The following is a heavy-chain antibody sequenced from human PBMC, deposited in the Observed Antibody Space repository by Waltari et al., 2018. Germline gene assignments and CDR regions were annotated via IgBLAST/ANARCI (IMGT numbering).Heavy chain of an antibody. Sequence: QVQLQQWGAGLLKPSDTLSPTCAVYGGSLSHYYRSWIRQPPGKGLEWIGEIDQSGRTKYNPSLKSRVIISLDTSKNQFSLRLRSVTAADTAIYFCARPMWCSSTTCSGPMDVWGQGTTATVSS. J-gene: IGHJ6*02. CDR1: GGSLSHYY. V-gene: IGHV4-34*01. CDR2: IDQSGRT. CDR3: ARPMWCSSTTCSGPMDV. D-gene: IGHD2-2*01.